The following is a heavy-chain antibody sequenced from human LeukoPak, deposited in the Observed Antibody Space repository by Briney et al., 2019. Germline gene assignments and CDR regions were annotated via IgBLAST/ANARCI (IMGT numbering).Heavy chain of an antibody. V-gene: IGHV1-2*02. CDR3: ASLSAGANT. CDR1: GYTLTELS. D-gene: IGHD4/OR15-4a*01. J-gene: IGHJ5*02. Sequence: ASVKVSCKVSGYTLTELSIHWVRQAPGKGLEWMGWINPNSGGTNYAQKFQGRVTMTRDTSISTAYMELSRLRSDDTAVYYCASLSAGANTWGQGTLVTVSS. CDR2: INPNSGGT.